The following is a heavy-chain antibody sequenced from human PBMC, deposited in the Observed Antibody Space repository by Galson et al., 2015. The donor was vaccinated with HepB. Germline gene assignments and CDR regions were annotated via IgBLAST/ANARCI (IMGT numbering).Heavy chain of an antibody. V-gene: IGHV3-33*01. CDR2: IWYDGSNK. J-gene: IGHJ4*02. D-gene: IGHD3-22*01. Sequence: SLRLSCAASGFTFSSYGMHWVRQAPGKGLEWVAVIWYDGSNKYYADSVKGRFTISRDNSKNTLYLQMNSLRAEDTAVYYCARDVRNYYDSSGPQRGLSLLFDYWGQGTLVTVSS. CDR1: GFTFSSYG. CDR3: ARDVRNYYDSSGPQRGLSLLFDY.